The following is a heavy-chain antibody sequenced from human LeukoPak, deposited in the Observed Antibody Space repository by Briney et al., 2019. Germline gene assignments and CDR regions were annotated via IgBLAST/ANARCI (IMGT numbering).Heavy chain of an antibody. CDR2: ISSSGSTI. Sequence: GGSLRLSCAASGFTFSSYEMNWVRQAPGKGLEWVSYISSSGSTIYYADSVKGRFTISRDNAKNSLYLQMNSLRAEDTAVYYCARESLYSSGWYDGTYYFDYWGQGTLVTVSS. V-gene: IGHV3-48*03. D-gene: IGHD6-19*01. J-gene: IGHJ4*02. CDR3: ARESLYSSGWYDGTYYFDY. CDR1: GFTFSSYE.